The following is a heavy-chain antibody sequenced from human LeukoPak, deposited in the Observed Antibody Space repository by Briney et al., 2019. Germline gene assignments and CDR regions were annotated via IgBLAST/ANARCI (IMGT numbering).Heavy chain of an antibody. V-gene: IGHV4-39*01. CDR3: ARQQILRFLEWLPDYFDY. CDR2: IYYSGST. J-gene: IGHJ4*02. D-gene: IGHD3-3*01. Sequence: MPSETLSLTCTVSGGSISSSSYYWGWIRQPPGKGLEWIGSIYYSGSTYYNPSLKSRVTISVDTSKNQFSLKLSSVTAADTAVYYCARQQILRFLEWLPDYFDYWGQGTLVTVSS. CDR1: GGSISSSSYY.